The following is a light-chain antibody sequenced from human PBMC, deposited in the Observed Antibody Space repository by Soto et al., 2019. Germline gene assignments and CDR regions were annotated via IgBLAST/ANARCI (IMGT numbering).Light chain of an antibody. CDR1: QTVSSY. CDR3: QQRSIWPPT. V-gene: IGKV3-11*01. Sequence: EIVMTQSPATLSLSPGERATLSCRARQTVSSYLAWYQQKPGQAPRLLIYDASNRATGIPARFSGSGSGTDFTLTISSLDPEDFAVYYCQQRSIWPPTFGGGTKVEIK. J-gene: IGKJ4*01. CDR2: DAS.